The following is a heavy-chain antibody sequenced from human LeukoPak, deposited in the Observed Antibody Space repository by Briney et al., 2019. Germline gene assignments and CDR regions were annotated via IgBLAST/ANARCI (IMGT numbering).Heavy chain of an antibody. CDR3: AKDHRVGAYYYYMDV. J-gene: IGHJ6*03. CDR1: GFTFSSYG. V-gene: IGHV3-30*02. CDR2: IRYDGSNK. D-gene: IGHD1-26*01. Sequence: GGSLRLSCAASGFTFSSYGMHWVRQAPGKGLEWVAFIRYDGSNKYYADSVKGRFTISRDNSKNTLYLQMNSLRAEDTAVYYCAKDHRVGAYYYYMDVWGKGTTVTISS.